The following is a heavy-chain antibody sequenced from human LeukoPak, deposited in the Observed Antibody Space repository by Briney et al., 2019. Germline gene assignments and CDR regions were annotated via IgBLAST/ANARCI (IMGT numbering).Heavy chain of an antibody. CDR1: GFTFTSYW. J-gene: IGHJ4*02. CDR3: AKGAHSGSSVTY. D-gene: IGHD1-26*01. V-gene: IGHV3-43D*03. Sequence: GGSLRLSCAASGFTFTSYWMHWVRQAPGKGLEWVSLISWDGGSTYYADSVKGRFTISRDNSKNSLYLQMNSLRAEDTALYYCAKGAHSGSSVTYWGQGTLVTVSS. CDR2: ISWDGGST.